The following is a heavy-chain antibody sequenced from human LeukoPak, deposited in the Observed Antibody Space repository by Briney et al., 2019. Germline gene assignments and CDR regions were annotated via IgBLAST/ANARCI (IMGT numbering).Heavy chain of an antibody. J-gene: IGHJ4*01. CDR2: IGGRDGGT. V-gene: IGHV3-23*01. Sequence: PGASLRLSCAASGFIFSNYAMSWVRQAPGKGLEWVSAIGGRDGGTYYADSVKGRFTVSRDDPKNTLYLQMNTLRVEDTAVYYCAKWGDYDILTGYYDSDYGGRGTLVTVSS. D-gene: IGHD3-9*01. CDR1: GFIFSNYA. CDR3: AKWGDYDILTGYYDSDY.